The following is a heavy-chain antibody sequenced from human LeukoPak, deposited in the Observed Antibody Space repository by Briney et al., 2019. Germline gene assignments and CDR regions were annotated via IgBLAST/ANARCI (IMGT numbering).Heavy chain of an antibody. CDR3: ARERGSTSF. CDR2: IYTSGST. Sequence: SETLSVTCTVSGGSISSGSYYWSWIRQPAGKGLEWIGRIYTSGSTNYNPSLKSRVTISVDTSKNQFSLKLSSVTAADTAVYYCARERGSTSFWGQGTLVTVSS. CDR1: GGSISSGSYY. J-gene: IGHJ4*02. V-gene: IGHV4-61*02. D-gene: IGHD2-2*01.